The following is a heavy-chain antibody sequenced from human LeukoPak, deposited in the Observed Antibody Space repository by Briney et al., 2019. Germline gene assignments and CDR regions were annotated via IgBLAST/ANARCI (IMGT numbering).Heavy chain of an antibody. J-gene: IGHJ4*02. CDR2: FDPEDGET. Sequence: ASVKVSCKVSGYTLTELSMHWVRQAPGEGVEWMGGFDPEDGETIYAQKFQGRVTMTEDTSTDTAYMELSSLRSEDTAVYYCARDDRGYSFYFDYWGQGTLVTVSS. CDR1: GYTLTELS. D-gene: IGHD5-18*01. V-gene: IGHV1-24*01. CDR3: ARDDRGYSFYFDY.